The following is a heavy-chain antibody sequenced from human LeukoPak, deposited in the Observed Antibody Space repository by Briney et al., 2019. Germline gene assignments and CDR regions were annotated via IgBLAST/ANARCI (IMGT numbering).Heavy chain of an antibody. CDR2: IWYDGSNK. Sequence: PGTSLRLSCAASGFTFRSYGMHWVRQAPGKGLEWVGIIWYDGSNKYYADSVKSRFTISRDNSKNTMYLQMNSLRAEDTALYYCARGTLKAAATDFDYWGQGTLVTVSS. CDR3: ARGTLKAAATDFDY. J-gene: IGHJ4*02. CDR1: GFTFRSYG. D-gene: IGHD6-13*01. V-gene: IGHV3-33*01.